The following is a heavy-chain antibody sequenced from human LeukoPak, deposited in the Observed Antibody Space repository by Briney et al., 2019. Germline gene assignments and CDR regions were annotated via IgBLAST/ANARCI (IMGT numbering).Heavy chain of an antibody. CDR3: ARADTAMVKGGEGFDY. Sequence: PSETLSLTCTVSGGSISSGGYYWSWIRQHPGKGLEWIGYIYYSGSTYYNPSLKSRVTISVDTSKNQFSLKLSSVTAADTAVYYCARADTAMVKGGEGFDYWGQGTPVTVSS. J-gene: IGHJ4*02. D-gene: IGHD5-18*01. CDR2: IYYSGST. CDR1: GGSISSGGYY. V-gene: IGHV4-31*03.